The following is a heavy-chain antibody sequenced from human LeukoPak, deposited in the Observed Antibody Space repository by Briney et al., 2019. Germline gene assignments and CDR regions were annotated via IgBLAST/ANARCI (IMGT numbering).Heavy chain of an antibody. Sequence: GGSLRLSCAASGFTFSSYAMSWVRQAPGKGLEWVSAISGSGGSTYYADSVKGRFIISRDNSKNTLYLQMNSLRAEDTAVYYCAKVGKGLLWFGDPYWGQGTLVTVSS. D-gene: IGHD3-10*01. CDR1: GFTFSSYA. V-gene: IGHV3-23*01. J-gene: IGHJ4*02. CDR2: ISGSGGST. CDR3: AKVGKGLLWFGDPY.